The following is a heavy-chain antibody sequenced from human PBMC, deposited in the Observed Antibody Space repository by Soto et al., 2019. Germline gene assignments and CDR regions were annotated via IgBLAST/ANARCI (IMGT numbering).Heavy chain of an antibody. CDR1: GFTFSSYS. CDR3: ARDSAIAPRWYYGMDV. Sequence: PGGSLRLSCAASGFTFSSYSMNWVRQAPGKGLEWVSSISSSSSYIYYADSVKGRFTISRDNAKNSLYLQMNSLRAEDTAVYYCARDSAIAPRWYYGMDVWGQGXTVTVSS. CDR2: ISSSSSYI. V-gene: IGHV3-21*01. J-gene: IGHJ6*02. D-gene: IGHD6-13*01.